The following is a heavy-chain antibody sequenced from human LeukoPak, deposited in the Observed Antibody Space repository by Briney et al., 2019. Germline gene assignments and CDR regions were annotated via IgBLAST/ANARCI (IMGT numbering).Heavy chain of an antibody. D-gene: IGHD1-26*01. CDR3: ARVSGRYPPLDAFDI. Sequence: SETLSLTCTVSGGSISSYYWSWIRQPPGKGLEWIGYIYYSGSTNYNPSLKSRGTISVDTSKNQFPLKLSSVTAADTAVYYCARVSGRYPPLDAFDIWGQGTMVIVSS. CDR1: GGSISSYY. CDR2: IYYSGST. J-gene: IGHJ3*02. V-gene: IGHV4-59*01.